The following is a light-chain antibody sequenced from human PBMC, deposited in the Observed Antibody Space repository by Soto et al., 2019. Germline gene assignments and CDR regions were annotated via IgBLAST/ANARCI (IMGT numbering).Light chain of an antibody. CDR2: GAS. CDR1: QGISTY. CDR3: QELNSYPRT. V-gene: IGKV1-9*01. Sequence: IQWTQSPSFLSASIGDGVTITCRASQGISTYLAWYQQKPGKAPKNLIYGASTLQSGVPSRFSGGGSGTEFTLTISSLQPEDFATYYCQELNSYPRTFGQGTKVDIK. J-gene: IGKJ1*01.